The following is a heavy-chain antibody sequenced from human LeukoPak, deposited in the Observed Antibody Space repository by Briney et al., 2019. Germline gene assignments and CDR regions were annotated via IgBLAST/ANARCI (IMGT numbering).Heavy chain of an antibody. D-gene: IGHD3-16*01. CDR1: GYTFTSYY. CDR2: MNPNSGNT. V-gene: IGHV1-8*02. Sequence: ASVKVSCKASGYTFTSYYMHWVRQAPGQGLEWMGWMNPNSGNTGYAQKFQGRVTMTRNTSISTAYMELSSLRSEDTAVYYCARYVWGSQREDYWGQGTLVTVSS. CDR3: ARYVWGSQREDY. J-gene: IGHJ4*02.